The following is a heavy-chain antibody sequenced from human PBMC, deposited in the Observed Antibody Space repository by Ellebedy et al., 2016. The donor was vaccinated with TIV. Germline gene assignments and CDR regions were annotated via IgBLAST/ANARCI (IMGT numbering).Heavy chain of an antibody. J-gene: IGHJ6*02. V-gene: IGHV1-2*04. CDR3: AREVTGIYYYGMDV. CDR1: GYTFTGYY. Sequence: ASVKVSXXASGYTFTGYYMHWVRQAPGQGLEWMGWINPNSGGTNYAQKFQGWVTMTRDTSISTAYMELSSLRSEDTAVYYCAREVTGIYYYGMDVWGQGTTVTVSS. CDR2: INPNSGGT. D-gene: IGHD2-8*02.